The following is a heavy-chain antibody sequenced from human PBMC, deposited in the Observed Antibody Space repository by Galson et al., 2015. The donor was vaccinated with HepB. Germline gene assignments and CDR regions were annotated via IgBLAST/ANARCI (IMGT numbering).Heavy chain of an antibody. CDR3: ARVSLRAFNI. D-gene: IGHD3-10*01. Sequence: LRLSCAASGFTFSRYAMNWVRQAPGKGLEWVSYISKGGDIIFYADSVKGRFTISRDTAQNSVSLLMNNLRADDTAVYYCARVSLRAFNIWGQGTLVTVSS. J-gene: IGHJ3*02. V-gene: IGHV3-48*01. CDR1: GFTFSRYA. CDR2: ISKGGDII.